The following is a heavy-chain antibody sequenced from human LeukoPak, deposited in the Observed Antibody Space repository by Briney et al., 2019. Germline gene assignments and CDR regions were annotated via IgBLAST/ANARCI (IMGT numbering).Heavy chain of an antibody. D-gene: IGHD5-18*01. Sequence: SGGSLRLSCAASGFIFSSDWMSWVRQAPGKGLEWVANIKQDGSEKYYVDSVKGRFTISRDNAKNSLYLQMNSLRAEDTAVYYSARYRGGYSYGPQGIRKDYWGQGTLVTVSS. J-gene: IGHJ4*02. CDR3: ARYRGGYSYGPQGIRKDY. CDR1: GFIFSSDW. V-gene: IGHV3-7*04. CDR2: IKQDGSEK.